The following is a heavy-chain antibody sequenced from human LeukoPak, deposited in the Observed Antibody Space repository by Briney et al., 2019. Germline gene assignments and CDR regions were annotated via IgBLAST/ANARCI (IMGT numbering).Heavy chain of an antibody. V-gene: IGHV3-74*01. CDR1: GFIFSSYW. J-gene: IGHJ3*02. D-gene: IGHD2-21*02. CDR2: IRSDGSDT. Sequence: PGGSLRLSCAASGFIFSSYWMHWVRQAPGKGLVWVSRIRSDGSDTTYADSVKGRFTISRDNAKNTLYLQMNSLRAEDTAVYYCARHLSGGDIWGQGTMVTVSS. CDR3: ARHLSGGDI.